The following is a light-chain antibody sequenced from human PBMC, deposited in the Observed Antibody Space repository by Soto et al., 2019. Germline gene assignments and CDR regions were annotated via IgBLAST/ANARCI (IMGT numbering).Light chain of an antibody. V-gene: IGKV1-39*01. CDR2: AAS. CDR1: QSISSY. J-gene: IGKJ1*01. CDR3: QQSYSTPPWT. Sequence: DIQMTQSPSSLSASVGDRVTITCRVSQSISSYLNWYQQKPGKAPKLLIYAASSLQSGVPSRFSSSGSGTDFTLTISSLQPEDFATYYCQQSYSTPPWTFGQGTKVEIK.